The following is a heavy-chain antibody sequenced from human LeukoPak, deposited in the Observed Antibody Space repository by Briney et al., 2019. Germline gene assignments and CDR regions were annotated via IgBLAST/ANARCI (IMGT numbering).Heavy chain of an antibody. CDR1: GGSISSTSYY. J-gene: IGHJ6*02. CDR2: IYYSGSA. Sequence: PSETLSLTCTVSGGSISSTSYYWGWIRQPPGKGLEWIATIYYSGSAYYNPSLKSRVTISVDTSKNQFSLKLSSVTAADTAVYYCARDRRLYCSGGSCYSGPQDYYYYYGMDVWGQGTTVTVSS. CDR3: ARDRRLYCSGGSCYSGPQDYYYYYGMDV. V-gene: IGHV4-39*07. D-gene: IGHD2-15*01.